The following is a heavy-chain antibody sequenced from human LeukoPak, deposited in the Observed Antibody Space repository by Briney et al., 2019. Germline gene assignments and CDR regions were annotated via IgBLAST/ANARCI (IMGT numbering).Heavy chain of an antibody. CDR1: GYTFTNYY. CDR3: ARDLFGVDQTSYFDY. J-gene: IGHJ4*02. Sequence: ASVKVSCKASGYTFTNYYIQWVRQAPGQGLEWMGIINPSGGSTSYAQKFQGRVTMTRDTSTSTVYMELSSLRSEDTAVYYCARDLFGVDQTSYFDYWGQGTLVTVSS. CDR2: INPSGGST. D-gene: IGHD3-3*01. V-gene: IGHV1-46*01.